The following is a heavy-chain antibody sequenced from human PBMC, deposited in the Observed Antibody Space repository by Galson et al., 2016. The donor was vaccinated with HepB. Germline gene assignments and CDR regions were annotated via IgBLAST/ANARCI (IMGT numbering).Heavy chain of an antibody. D-gene: IGHD3-10*01. V-gene: IGHV3-23*01. CDR3: AQYNAGVTGRFDN. Sequence: SLRLSCAASGLIFKRYGFSWVRQAPGKGLQWVSAISDSDGTTFYSDSVKGRFTITRDNSKSTVDLQTNNLGVEDTALYYCAQYNAGVTGRFDNWGQGTLVTVS. CDR2: ISDSDGTT. J-gene: IGHJ4*02. CDR1: GLIFKRYG.